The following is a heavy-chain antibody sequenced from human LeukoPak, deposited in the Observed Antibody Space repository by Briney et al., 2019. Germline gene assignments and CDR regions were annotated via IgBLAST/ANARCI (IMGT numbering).Heavy chain of an antibody. CDR3: ARASNTYYYDSSGYVNAFDI. CDR1: GGSISSGSYY. V-gene: IGHV4-61*02. CDR2: IYTSGST. Sequence: SETLSLTCTVSGGSISSGSYYWSWIRQPAGKGLEWIGRIYTSGSTNYNPSLKSRVTISVDTSENQFSLKLSSVTAADTAVYYCARASNTYYYDSSGYVNAFDIWGQGTMVTVSS. J-gene: IGHJ3*02. D-gene: IGHD3-22*01.